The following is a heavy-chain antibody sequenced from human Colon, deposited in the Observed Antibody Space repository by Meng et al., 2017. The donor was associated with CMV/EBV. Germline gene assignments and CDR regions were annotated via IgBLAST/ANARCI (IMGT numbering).Heavy chain of an antibody. CDR2: ISGEGRVT. Sequence: GGSLRLSCAASGFTFNWYSIHWVRQAPGKSLEFVSVISGEGRVTVHADSVRGRFTISRDNSKKTVSLQMGSLRLEDTAVYYCARSPGIAAAGLGDYWGQGTLVTVSS. V-gene: IGHV3-64*02. J-gene: IGHJ4*02. CDR1: GFTFNWYS. CDR3: ARSPGIAAAGLGDY. D-gene: IGHD6-13*01.